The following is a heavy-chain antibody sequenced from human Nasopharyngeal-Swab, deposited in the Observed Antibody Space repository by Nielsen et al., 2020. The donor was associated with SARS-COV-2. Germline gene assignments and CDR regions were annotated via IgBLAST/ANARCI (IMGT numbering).Heavy chain of an antibody. CDR2: MNPNSGNT. CDR1: GYTFTRYD. Sequence: ASVKVSCKASGYTFTRYDINWVRQATGQGLEWMGWMNPNSGNTGYAQKFQGRVTMTRNTSISTAYMELSSLRSEDTAVYYCARGGLSHYYYGMDVWGQGTTVTVSS. J-gene: IGHJ6*02. D-gene: IGHD2/OR15-2a*01. V-gene: IGHV1-8*01. CDR3: ARGGLSHYYYGMDV.